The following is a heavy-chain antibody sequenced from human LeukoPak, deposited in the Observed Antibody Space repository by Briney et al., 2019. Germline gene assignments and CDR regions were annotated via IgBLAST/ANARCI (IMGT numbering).Heavy chain of an antibody. D-gene: IGHD3-3*01. V-gene: IGHV1-2*02. Sequence: ASLKVSCKASGYTFTGYYMHWVRQTPGQGLERMGLITPNSGDTNFAQKFQGRVIMTRDTSTTTAYMELNSLTSYDTALYYCARGSLTGVDGVVPRAFVIWGQGTMVTVSS. CDR1: GYTFTGYY. CDR2: ITPNSGDT. CDR3: ARGSLTGVDGVVPRAFVI. J-gene: IGHJ3*02.